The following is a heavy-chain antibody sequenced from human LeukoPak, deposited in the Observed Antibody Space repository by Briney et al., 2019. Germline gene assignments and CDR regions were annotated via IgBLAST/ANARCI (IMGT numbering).Heavy chain of an antibody. V-gene: IGHV3-9*02. CDR1: GFTSDDYA. J-gene: IGHJ6*03. CDR3: AKDGGRGSSSYYYYMDV. D-gene: IGHD2-2*01. Sequence: PGRSLRLSCAASGFTSDDYAMHWVRQAPGKGLEWVSGISWNSGSIGYADSVKGRFTISRDNAKNSLYLQMNSLRAEDMALYYCAKDGGRGSSSYYYYMDVWGKGTTVTVSS. CDR2: ISWNSGSI.